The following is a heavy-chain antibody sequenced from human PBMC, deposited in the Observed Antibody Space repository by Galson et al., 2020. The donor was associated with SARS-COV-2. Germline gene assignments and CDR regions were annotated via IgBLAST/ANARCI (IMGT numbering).Heavy chain of an antibody. CDR2: TSHDGRDT. CDR1: GFTISSNA. V-gene: IGHV3-30*04. J-gene: IGHJ4*02. Sequence: GETLSLSCAASGFTISSNANHWGRQGPAKGQEWEAITSHDGRDTNYADPAMGRFTIISDNSKNTLYLQMNRLRAEDTAVYYWARGKIVGRAPAISDFGYWGQGTLVTVSS. CDR3: ARGKIVGRAPAISDFGY. D-gene: IGHD2-21*02.